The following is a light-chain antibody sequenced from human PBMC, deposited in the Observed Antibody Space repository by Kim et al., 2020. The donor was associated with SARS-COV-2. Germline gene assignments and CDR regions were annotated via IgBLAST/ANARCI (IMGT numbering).Light chain of an antibody. CDR1: QGISSY. CDR3: QQYYSYRFT. J-gene: IGKJ3*01. Sequence: ASTGDSVTITCRASQGISSYLAWYQQKPGKAPKLLIDAASTLQSGVPSRFSGSGSGTDFTLTISCLQSEDFATYYCQQYYSYRFTFGPGTKVDIK. CDR2: AAS. V-gene: IGKV1-8*01.